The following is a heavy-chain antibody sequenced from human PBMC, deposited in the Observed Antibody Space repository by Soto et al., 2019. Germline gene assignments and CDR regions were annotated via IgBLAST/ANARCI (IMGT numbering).Heavy chain of an antibody. CDR2: ISSSSSTI. D-gene: IGHD2-15*01. CDR3: VRPLGPSGGSCYY. CDR1: GFTFSSYS. Sequence: EVQLVESGGGLVQPGGSLRLSCAASGFTFSSYSMNWVRQAPGKGLEWVSYISSSSSTIYYADSVKGGFTISRDNAKDSLFVEMNSLRGEDTAVYYWVRPLGPSGGSCYYWGQGTLVTVSS. V-gene: IGHV3-48*01. J-gene: IGHJ4*02.